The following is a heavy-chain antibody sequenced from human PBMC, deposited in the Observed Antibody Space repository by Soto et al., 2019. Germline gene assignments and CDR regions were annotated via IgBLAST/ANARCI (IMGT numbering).Heavy chain of an antibody. Sequence: SETLSLTCTVSGGSISSFYWSWIRQPPGKGLEWIGYIDYSGFTNYNPSLKSRVTISLDTSKKQFSLTLTSLTAAATAVYYCARLVSSWLQNDPWGQAALGTSSS. J-gene: IGHJ5*02. D-gene: IGHD6-13*01. V-gene: IGHV4-59*01. CDR2: IDYSGFT. CDR3: ARLVSSWLQNDP. CDR1: GGSISSFY.